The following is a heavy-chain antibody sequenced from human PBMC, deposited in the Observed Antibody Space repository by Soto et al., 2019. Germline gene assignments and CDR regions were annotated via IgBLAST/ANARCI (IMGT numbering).Heavy chain of an antibody. CDR2: ISSTTNYI. CDR3: ARESEDLTSNFDY. V-gene: IGHV3-21*06. CDR1: GFTFSRYS. Sequence: GGSLRLSCAASGFTFSRYSMNWVRQAPGKGLEWVSSISSTTNYIYYGDSMKGRFTISRDNAKNSLYLEMNSLRAEDTAVYYCARESEDLTSNFDYWGQGTLVTVSS. J-gene: IGHJ4*02.